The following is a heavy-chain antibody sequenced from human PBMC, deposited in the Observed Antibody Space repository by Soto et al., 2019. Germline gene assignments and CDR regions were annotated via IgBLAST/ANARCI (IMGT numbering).Heavy chain of an antibody. D-gene: IGHD3-3*01. Sequence: GSLRLSCAASGFTLSNFWMHWVRQVPGKGLVWVSRINDDGSRTKYADSVEGRLTISRDTAKNTLYLQMDSLRVEDTAVYYCVRDHHDYDFWSGNPRGYFDLWGRGTLVTVSS. V-gene: IGHV3-74*01. J-gene: IGHJ2*01. CDR1: GFTLSNFW. CDR3: VRDHHDYDFWSGNPRGYFDL. CDR2: INDDGSRT.